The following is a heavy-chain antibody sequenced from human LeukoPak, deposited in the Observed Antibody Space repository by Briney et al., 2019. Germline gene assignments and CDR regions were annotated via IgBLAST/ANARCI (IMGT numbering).Heavy chain of an antibody. J-gene: IGHJ4*02. CDR3: AKDLIGTIPDYFDY. Sequence: GGFPRPSCAASGFTFSSYAITFGRPPPRERLGLVSGISGGGASTYYAASLKGRFTISRDDSKNTLYLQMNSLRAQDTAVYFCAKDLIGTIPDYFDYWGQGTLVTVSS. D-gene: IGHD4/OR15-4a*01. V-gene: IGHV3-23*01. CDR2: ISGGGAST. CDR1: GFTFSSYA.